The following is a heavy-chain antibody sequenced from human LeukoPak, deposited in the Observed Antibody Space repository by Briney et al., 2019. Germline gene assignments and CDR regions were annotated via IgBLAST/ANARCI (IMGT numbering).Heavy chain of an antibody. J-gene: IGHJ4*02. CDR2: VICSGGST. Sequence: GGSLRLSFAASRFTFSSYAMSWVRPAPGKGLGWVSAVICSGGSTYYADSVKGRFTISRDNSKNTLYLQMNSLRAEDTAVYYCATGLRHYYDSSGYNYYFDYWGQGTLVTVSS. CDR3: ATGLRHYYDSSGYNYYFDY. CDR1: RFTFSSYA. D-gene: IGHD3-22*01. V-gene: IGHV3-23*01.